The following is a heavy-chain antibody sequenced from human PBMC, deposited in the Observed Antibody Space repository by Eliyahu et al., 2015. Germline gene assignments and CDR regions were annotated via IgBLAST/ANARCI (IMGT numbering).Heavy chain of an antibody. CDR3: TKDPNWTSH. CDR2: ISGSGDST. V-gene: IGHV3-23*01. Sequence: EAQLLESGGGLVQPGGSLRLSCAASGFTFSTNAMIWVRQAPGKGLGWVAIISGSGDSTYYADSVKGRFTISRDNSRNTLYLQMNSLRADDTAVYFCTKDPNWTSHWGQGTLVTVSS. J-gene: IGHJ4*02. CDR1: GFTFSTNA. D-gene: IGHD1-1*01.